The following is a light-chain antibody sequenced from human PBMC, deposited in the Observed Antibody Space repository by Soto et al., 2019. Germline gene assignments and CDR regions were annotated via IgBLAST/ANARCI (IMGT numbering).Light chain of an antibody. Sequence: QSALTQAPSASGSPGQSVTISCTGTSSDVGGYKYVSWYQQHPGKAPKLMIYEVNKRPSGVPDRFSGSKSGKTASLTVSGLQAEDEAEYYCSSYAGSNNFVFGGGTKVTVL. CDR2: EVN. CDR1: SSDVGGYKY. J-gene: IGLJ2*01. V-gene: IGLV2-8*01. CDR3: SSYAGSNNFV.